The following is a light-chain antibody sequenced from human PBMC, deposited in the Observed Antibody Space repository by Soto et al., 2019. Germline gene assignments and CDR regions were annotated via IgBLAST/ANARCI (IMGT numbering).Light chain of an antibody. CDR1: SSNMGTNT. CDR2: RSY. V-gene: IGLV1-44*01. J-gene: IGLJ1*01. CDR3: AAWDDSLSGPV. Sequence: QSVLTQPPSASGTPGQSVIISCSGGSSNMGTNTVSWYQHFPGTAPKLLIFRSYQRPSGVPDRFSGSKSGTSASLAIRGLQSEDEADYSCAAWDDSLSGPVFGTGTKVTVL.